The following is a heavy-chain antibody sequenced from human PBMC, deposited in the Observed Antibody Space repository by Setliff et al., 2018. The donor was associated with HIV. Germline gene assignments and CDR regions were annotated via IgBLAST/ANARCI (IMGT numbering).Heavy chain of an antibody. CDR2: VDPADGET. Sequence: ASVKVSCKASGYTFTDHDIHWVHQAPGKGLEWMGRVDPADGETRYAEKFQGRVIIIADTSTHTAYMELSSLRSEDTAIYYCATSRYCSGGSGYYYDAFDLWGQGTMVTV. CDR3: ATSRYCSGGSGYYYDAFDL. V-gene: IGHV1-69-2*01. D-gene: IGHD3-22*01. J-gene: IGHJ3*01. CDR1: GYTFTDHD.